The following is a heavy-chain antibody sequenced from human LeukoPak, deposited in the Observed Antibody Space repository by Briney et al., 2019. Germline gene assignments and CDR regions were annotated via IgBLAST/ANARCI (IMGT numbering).Heavy chain of an antibody. J-gene: IGHJ4*02. CDR1: GYTFTSYD. V-gene: IGHV1-8*01. D-gene: IGHD6-6*01. Sequence: GASVKVSCKASGYTFTSYDINWVRQATGQGLEWMGWMNPNSGNTGYAQKFQGRVTITADTSTDTAYMELSSLRSEDTAVYYCATESKGSSAYSFDYWGQGTLVTVSS. CDR3: ATESKGSSAYSFDY. CDR2: MNPNSGNT.